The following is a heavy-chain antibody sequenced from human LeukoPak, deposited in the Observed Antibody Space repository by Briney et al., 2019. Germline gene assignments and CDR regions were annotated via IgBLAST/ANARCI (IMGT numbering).Heavy chain of an antibody. CDR2: INPNSGGT. D-gene: IGHD6-6*01. CDR1: GYTFTGYY. V-gene: IGHV1-2*02. Sequence: ASEKVSCKASGYTFTGYYMHWVRQAPGQGLEWMGWINPNSGGTNYAQKFQGRVTMTRDTSISTAYMELSRLRSDDTAVYYCAGSIAALSRDWYFDLWGRGTLVTVSS. CDR3: AGSIAALSRDWYFDL. J-gene: IGHJ2*01.